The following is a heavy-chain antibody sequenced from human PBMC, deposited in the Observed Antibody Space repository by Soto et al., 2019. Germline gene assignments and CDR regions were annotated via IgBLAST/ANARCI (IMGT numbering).Heavy chain of an antibody. CDR1: GFTLSSYK. V-gene: IGHV3-74*01. J-gene: IGHJ4*02. Sequence: PGGSLRLSCVASGFTLSSYKMDWVRQVPGKGLVWISQITNDGSITKYAESVKGRFTISRDNAKNTLYLQMSSLGVEDTAVYYCIRDPPIDYWGQGTLVTVSS. CDR3: IRDPPIDY. CDR2: ITNDGSIT.